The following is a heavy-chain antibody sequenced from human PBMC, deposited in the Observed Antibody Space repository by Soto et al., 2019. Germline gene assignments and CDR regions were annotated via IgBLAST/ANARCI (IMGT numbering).Heavy chain of an antibody. J-gene: IGHJ1*01. Sequence: QVQLVESGRGVVKTSGSLRIACAASGFTFSDYYMSWVRQAPGKGLEWGSDISSSGNTIYYADSVKGRFTISRDNAKNSVYLQMNSLRAEDTALYFCAKMSSENYYDPVFSWGQGTLVTVSS. D-gene: IGHD3-22*01. CDR2: ISSSGNTI. CDR3: AKMSSENYYDPVFS. CDR1: GFTFSDYY. V-gene: IGHV3-11*01.